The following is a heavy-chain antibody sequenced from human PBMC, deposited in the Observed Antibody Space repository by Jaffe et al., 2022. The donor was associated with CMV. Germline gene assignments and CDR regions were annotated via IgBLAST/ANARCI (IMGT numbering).Heavy chain of an antibody. CDR1: GFTFGDYA. CDR2: IRSKAYGGTT. J-gene: IGHJ3*02. CDR3: TRDNIRYGDYLDAFDI. D-gene: IGHD4-17*01. V-gene: IGHV3-49*04. Sequence: EVQLVESGGGLVQPGRSLRLSCTASGFTFGDYAMSWVRQAPGKGLEWVGFIRSKAYGGTTEYAASVKGRFTISRDDSKSIAYLQMNSLKTEDTAVYYCTRDNIRYGDYLDAFDIWGQGTMVTVSS.